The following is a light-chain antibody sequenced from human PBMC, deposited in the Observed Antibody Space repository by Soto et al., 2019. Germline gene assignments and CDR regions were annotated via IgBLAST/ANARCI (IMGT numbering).Light chain of an antibody. V-gene: IGKV3-20*01. CDR2: GAS. CDR1: QSVSSSY. CDR3: QQYGSSL. J-gene: IGKJ4*01. Sequence: EIVLTQSPGTLSLSPGERATLSCRASQSVSSSYLAWYQQKPGQAPRLLIYGASSRATGIPDRFGGSGSGTDFTLTISRLEPEDFAVYYCQQYGSSLFGGGTKVEIK.